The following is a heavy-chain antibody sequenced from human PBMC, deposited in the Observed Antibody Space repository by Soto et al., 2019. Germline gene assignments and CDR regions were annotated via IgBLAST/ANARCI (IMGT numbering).Heavy chain of an antibody. CDR2: IWYDGSNK. J-gene: IGHJ4*02. CDR1: GFTFRDYG. CDR3: ARDHSGYYLDY. Sequence: GSLRLSCAASGFTFRDYGLHWVRQTPGKGLEWVAVIWYDGSNKYYGDSVKGRFAISRDDSRNTLYLQMNSLRAEDTAVYYCARDHSGYYLDYWGQGTLVTVSS. V-gene: IGHV3-33*01. D-gene: IGHD5-12*01.